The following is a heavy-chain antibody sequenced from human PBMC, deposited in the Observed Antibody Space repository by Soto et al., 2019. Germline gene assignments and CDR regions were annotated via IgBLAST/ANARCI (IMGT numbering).Heavy chain of an antibody. J-gene: IGHJ3*01. V-gene: IGHV3-11*01. D-gene: IGHD3-22*01. Sequence: QVQLVESGGGLVKPGGSLRLSCAASGFTFSDYYMYWIRRAPGKGLEWVSYISSSGSTIYYADSLKGRFTSSRDNAKKSLYLQMNCLRAEDTAVYYCAAGEDSSASPVGAFEVWGQGTMVTVSS. CDR1: GFTFSDYY. CDR2: ISSSGSTI. CDR3: AAGEDSSASPVGAFEV.